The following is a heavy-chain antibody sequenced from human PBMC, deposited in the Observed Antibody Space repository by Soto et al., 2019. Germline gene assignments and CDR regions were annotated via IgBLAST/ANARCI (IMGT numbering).Heavy chain of an antibody. Sequence: QVQLVQSGAEVKKPGASVKVSCKASGYTFTSYAMHWVRQAPGQRLEWMGWINAGNGNTKYSQKFQGRVTITRDTSASTAYMELSSLRSEDTAVYYCARDQFLRFNNLVGGSPGVGMDVWGQGTTVTISS. J-gene: IGHJ6*02. D-gene: IGHD1-26*01. CDR1: GYTFTSYA. CDR2: INAGNGNT. CDR3: ARDQFLRFNNLVGGSPGVGMDV. V-gene: IGHV1-3*01.